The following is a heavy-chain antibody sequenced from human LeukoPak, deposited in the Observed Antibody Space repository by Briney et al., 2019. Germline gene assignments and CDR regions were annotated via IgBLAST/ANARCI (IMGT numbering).Heavy chain of an antibody. CDR2: ISGSGGST. CDR1: GFTFSSYA. V-gene: IGHV3-23*01. D-gene: IGHD3-22*01. J-gene: IGHJ4*02. CDR3: AKPFAYDSSGYYFDY. Sequence: PGRSLRLSCAASGFTFSSYAMSWVRQAPGKGLEWVSAISGSGGSTYYADSVRGRFTISRDNSKNTLYLQMNSLRAEDTAVYYCAKPFAYDSSGYYFDYWGQGTLVTVSS.